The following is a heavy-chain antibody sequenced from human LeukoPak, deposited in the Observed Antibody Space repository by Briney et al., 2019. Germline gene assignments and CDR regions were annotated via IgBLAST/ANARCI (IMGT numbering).Heavy chain of an antibody. J-gene: IGHJ5*02. CDR1: GGSISSYY. V-gene: IGHV4-4*07. CDR3: ARDITRTNWFDP. D-gene: IGHD3-10*01. CDR2: IYTSGST. Sequence: SETLSLACTVSGGSISSYYWSWIRQPAGKGLEWIGRIYTSGSTNYNPSLKSRVTMSVDTSKNQFSLKLSSVTAADTAVYYCARDITRTNWFDPWGQGTLVTVSS.